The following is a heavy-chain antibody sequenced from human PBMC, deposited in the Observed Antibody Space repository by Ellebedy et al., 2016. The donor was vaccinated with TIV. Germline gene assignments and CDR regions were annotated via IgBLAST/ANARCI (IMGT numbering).Heavy chain of an antibody. CDR3: ARYSSSSWGGTFDI. Sequence: GSLRLXXAVYGGSFSGYYWSWIRQPPGKGLEWIGEINHSGSTYYNPSLKSRVTISVDTSKNQFSLKLSSVTAADTAVYYCARYSSSSWGGTFDIWGQGTMVTVSS. CDR2: INHSGST. CDR1: GGSFSGYY. V-gene: IGHV4-34*01. D-gene: IGHD6-6*01. J-gene: IGHJ3*02.